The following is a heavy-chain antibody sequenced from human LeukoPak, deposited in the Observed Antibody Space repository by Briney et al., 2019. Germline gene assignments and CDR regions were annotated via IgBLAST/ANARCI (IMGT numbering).Heavy chain of an antibody. Sequence: GRSLRLSCAASGFTFSSYGMHWVRQAPGKGLEWVAVISYDGSNKYYADSVKGRFTISRDNSKNTLYLQMNSLRAEDTAVYYCAKMEDYDILTGYYPAGSGMDVWGQGTTVTVSS. J-gene: IGHJ6*02. V-gene: IGHV3-30*18. CDR3: AKMEDYDILTGYYPAGSGMDV. D-gene: IGHD3-9*01. CDR1: GFTFSSYG. CDR2: ISYDGSNK.